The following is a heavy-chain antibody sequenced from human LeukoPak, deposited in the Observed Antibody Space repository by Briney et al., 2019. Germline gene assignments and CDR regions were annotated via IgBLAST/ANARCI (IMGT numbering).Heavy chain of an antibody. CDR3: ARGGNIAVAGTFPGYYYYMDV. V-gene: IGHV4-39*07. CDR1: GGSISSSSYY. Sequence: SETLSLTCTVSGGSISSSSYYWGWIRQPPGKGLEWIGSIYYSGSTYYNPSLKSRVTISVDTSKNQFSLKLSSVTAADTAVYYCARGGNIAVAGTFPGYYYYMDVWGKGTTVTVSS. D-gene: IGHD6-19*01. CDR2: IYYSGST. J-gene: IGHJ6*03.